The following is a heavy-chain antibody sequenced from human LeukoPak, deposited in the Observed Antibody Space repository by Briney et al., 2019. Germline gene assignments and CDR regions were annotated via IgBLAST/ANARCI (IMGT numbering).Heavy chain of an antibody. V-gene: IGHV1-18*01. D-gene: IGHD6-13*01. CDR2: ISAYNGNT. Sequence: ASVKVSCKASGYTFTSYGISWVRQAPGQGLEWMGWISAYNGNTNYAQKLQGRVTMTTDTSTSTAYMELRSLRSDDTAVYYCARASSSSWYKYYFDYWGQGTLVTVSS. CDR1: GYTFTSYG. J-gene: IGHJ4*02. CDR3: ARASSSSWYKYYFDY.